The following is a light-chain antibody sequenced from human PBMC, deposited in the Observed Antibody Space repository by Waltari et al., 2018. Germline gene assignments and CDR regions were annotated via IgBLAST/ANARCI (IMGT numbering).Light chain of an antibody. Sequence: QSVLTQPPSVSGAPGERVTISCTGSSSTIGAGYEVHRYQQVPGTAPKLLIYGNTNRPSGVPDRVSGSKSGTSASLAITGLQAEDESDYYCQSYDSSGHYVFGSGTKVTVL. V-gene: IGLV1-40*01. CDR1: SSTIGAGYE. J-gene: IGLJ1*01. CDR3: QSYDSSGHYV. CDR2: GNT.